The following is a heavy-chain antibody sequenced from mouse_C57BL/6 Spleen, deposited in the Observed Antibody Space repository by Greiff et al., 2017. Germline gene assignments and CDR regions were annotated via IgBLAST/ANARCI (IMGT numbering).Heavy chain of an antibody. CDR2: IYPGSGNT. J-gene: IGHJ2*01. Sequence: VQLQQSGAELVRPGASVKLSCKASGYTFTDYYINWVKQRPGQGLEWIARIYPGSGNTYYNEKFKGKATLTAEKSSSTAYMQLSSLTSEDSAVYFCARGDGYDDGYFDYWGQGTTLTVSS. CDR1: GYTFTDYY. D-gene: IGHD2-2*01. CDR3: ARGDGYDDGYFDY. V-gene: IGHV1-76*01.